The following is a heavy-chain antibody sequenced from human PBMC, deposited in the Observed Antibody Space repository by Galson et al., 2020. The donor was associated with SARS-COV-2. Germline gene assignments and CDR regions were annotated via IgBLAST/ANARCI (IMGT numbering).Heavy chain of an antibody. V-gene: IGHV4-39*01. CDR3: ARLVRGRYFDWLGGWFDP. CDR1: GGSISSSSYY. J-gene: IGHJ5*02. D-gene: IGHD3-9*01. CDR2: IYYSGST. Sequence: SETLSLTCTVSGGSISSSSYYWGWIRQPPGKGLEWIGSIYYSGSTYYNPSLKSRVTISVDTSKNQFSLKLSSVTAADTAVYYCARLVRGRYFDWLGGWFDPWGQGTLVTVSS.